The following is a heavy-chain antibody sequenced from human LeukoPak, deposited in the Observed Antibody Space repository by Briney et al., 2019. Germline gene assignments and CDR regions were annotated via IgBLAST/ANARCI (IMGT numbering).Heavy chain of an antibody. CDR3: AHITGSDAFDV. J-gene: IGHJ3*01. CDR2: INHSGST. CDR1: GGSFGGYY. Sequence: SETLSLTCGVYGGSFGGYYWSWIRQSPGKGLEWIGEINHSGSTNYNPSLKSRVTISIDTSKNQFSLKVTSVTAADTALYYCAHITGSDAFDVWGQGTMVTVSS. V-gene: IGHV4-34*01. D-gene: IGHD1-20*01.